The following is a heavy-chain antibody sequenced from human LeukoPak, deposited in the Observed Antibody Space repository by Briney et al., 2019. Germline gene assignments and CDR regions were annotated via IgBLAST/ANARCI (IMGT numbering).Heavy chain of an antibody. CDR3: ARVDIAAASVIDY. V-gene: IGHV4-30-2*01. CDR2: ICHSGST. Sequence: SETLSLTCAVSGGSISSGGYSWSWIRQPPGKGLEWIVYICHSGSTYYNPSRKSRLTISVDRSKNQFSLKLSSVTAADTAVYYCARVDIAAASVIDYWGQGTLVTVSS. D-gene: IGHD6-13*01. J-gene: IGHJ4*02. CDR1: GGSISSGGYS.